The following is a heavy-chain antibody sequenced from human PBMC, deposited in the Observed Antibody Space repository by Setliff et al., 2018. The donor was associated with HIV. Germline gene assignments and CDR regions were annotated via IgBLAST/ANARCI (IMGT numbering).Heavy chain of an antibody. CDR3: VRWEQDRLDYYYMDV. J-gene: IGHJ6*03. D-gene: IGHD1-26*01. V-gene: IGHV3-7*03. CDR1: GFTFSEHI. Sequence: PGGSLRLSCAASGFTFSEHILAWVRQAPGKGLEWVANIKQDGVGKYYGDSGKGRFTISRDNAKNLLLLQMTSLRVDDTAVYYCVRWEQDRLDYYYMDVWGKGTSVTVSS. CDR2: IKQDGVGK.